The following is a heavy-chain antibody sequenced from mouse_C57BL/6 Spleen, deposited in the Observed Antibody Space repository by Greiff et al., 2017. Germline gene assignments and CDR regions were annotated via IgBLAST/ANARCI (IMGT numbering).Heavy chain of an antibody. Sequence: EVKVEESGPGLVKPSQSLSLTCSVTGYSITSCYNWNWIRQFPGNQLEWMGFISYDGSNNYTPPLKNRIPITLDTSKNPFFLKLKSMTTEDTATYYCARDYDGYPYWYFDVWGTGTTVTVSS. V-gene: IGHV3-6*01. CDR3: ARDYDGYPYWYFDV. D-gene: IGHD2-3*01. CDR1: GYSITSCYN. J-gene: IGHJ1*03. CDR2: ISYDGSN.